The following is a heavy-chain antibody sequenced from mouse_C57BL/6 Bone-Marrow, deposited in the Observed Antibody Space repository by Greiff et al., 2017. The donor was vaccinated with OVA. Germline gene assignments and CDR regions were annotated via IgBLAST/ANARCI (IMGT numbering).Heavy chain of an antibody. D-gene: IGHD4-1*01. CDR1: GYTFTNYW. CDR3: AILTGGGY. CDR2: IYPGGGYT. Sequence: VQLQESGAELVRPGTSVKMSCKASGYTFTNYWIGWAKQRPGHGLEWIGDIYPGGGYTNYNEKFKGKATLTADKSSSTAYMQFSSLTSEDSAIYYCAILTGGGYWGQGTTLTVSS. V-gene: IGHV1-63*01. J-gene: IGHJ2*01.